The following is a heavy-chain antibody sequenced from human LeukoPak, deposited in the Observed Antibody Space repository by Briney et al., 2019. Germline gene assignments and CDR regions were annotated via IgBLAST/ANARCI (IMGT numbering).Heavy chain of an antibody. V-gene: IGHV3-23*01. D-gene: IGHD5-12*01. CDR2: ISSGGGST. CDR1: GFTFSSYA. J-gene: IGHJ4*02. CDR3: AKRSGYDSAYFDY. Sequence: GGSLRLSCAASGFTFSSYAMSWVRQAPVKGLEWVSAISSGGGSTFYADSVKGRFTISRDNSKNTLYLQMNSLRAEDTAVYYCAKRSGYDSAYFDYWGQGTLVTVSS.